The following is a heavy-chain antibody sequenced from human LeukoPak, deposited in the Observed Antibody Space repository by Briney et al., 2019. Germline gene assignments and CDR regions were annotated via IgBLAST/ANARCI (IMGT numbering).Heavy chain of an antibody. Sequence: PGRSLRLSCAASGFTFSSYGMHWVRQAPGKGLEWVAVIWYGGSNKYYADSVKGRFTISRDNSKNTLYLQMNSLRAEDTAVYYCTTEANLNYYDSSGYYFWGQGTLVTVSS. CDR1: GFTFSSYG. V-gene: IGHV3-33*08. CDR3: TTEANLNYYDSSGYYF. CDR2: IWYGGSNK. J-gene: IGHJ4*02. D-gene: IGHD3-22*01.